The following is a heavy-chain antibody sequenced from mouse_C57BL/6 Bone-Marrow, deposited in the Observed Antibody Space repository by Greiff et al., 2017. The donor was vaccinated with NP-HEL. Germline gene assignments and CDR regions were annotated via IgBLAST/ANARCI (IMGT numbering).Heavy chain of an antibody. J-gene: IGHJ1*03. V-gene: IGHV1-63*01. CDR2: IYPGGGYT. D-gene: IGHD1-1*01. CDR1: GYTFTNYW. Sequence: QVQLKESGAELVRPGTSVKMSCKASGYTFTNYWIGWAKQRPGHGLEWIGDIYPGGGYTNYNEKFKGKATLTADTSSSTAYMQFSSLTSEDSAIYYCARSSFYYYGSSHWYFDVWGTGTTVTVSS. CDR3: ARSSFYYYGSSHWYFDV.